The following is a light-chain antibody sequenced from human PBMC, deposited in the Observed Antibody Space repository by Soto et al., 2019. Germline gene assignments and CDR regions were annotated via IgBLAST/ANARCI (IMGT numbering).Light chain of an antibody. CDR3: QQYNVWPLT. Sequence: EIVMTQSPATLSVPPGERATLSCRASQSVSSNLAWYQQKPGQTPKLLIYVASTRATGIPARFSGSGSGTEVTLTISSLQSEDFAVYYCQQYNVWPLTFGGGTKVEFK. CDR1: QSVSSN. J-gene: IGKJ4*01. CDR2: VAS. V-gene: IGKV3-15*01.